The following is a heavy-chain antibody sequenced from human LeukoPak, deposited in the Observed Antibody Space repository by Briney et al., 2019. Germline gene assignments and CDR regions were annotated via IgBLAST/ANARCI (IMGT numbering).Heavy chain of an antibody. CDR2: ISGSGGST. J-gene: IGHJ6*02. V-gene: IGHV3-23*01. CDR3: AKGGYCSSTSCVRYYYGMDA. D-gene: IGHD2-2*03. CDR1: GFTFSSYA. Sequence: GGSLRLSRAASGFTFSSYAMSWVRQAPGKGLEWVSAISGSGGSTYYADSVKGRFTISRDNSKNTLYLQMNSLRAEDTAVYYCAKGGYCSSTSCVRYYYGMDAWGQGTTVTVSS.